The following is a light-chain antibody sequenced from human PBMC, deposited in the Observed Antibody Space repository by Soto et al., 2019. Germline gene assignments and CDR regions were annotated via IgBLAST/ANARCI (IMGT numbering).Light chain of an antibody. CDR3: QQYGSSPT. CDR1: QSVSSN. V-gene: IGKV3-20*01. Sequence: EIVMTQSRAAVSVSPGERATLSCRASQSVSSNLAWYQQKPGQAPRLLIYGASTRATGIPDRFSGSGSGTDFTLTISRLEPEDFAVYYCQQYGSSPTFGQGTRLEIK. CDR2: GAS. J-gene: IGKJ5*01.